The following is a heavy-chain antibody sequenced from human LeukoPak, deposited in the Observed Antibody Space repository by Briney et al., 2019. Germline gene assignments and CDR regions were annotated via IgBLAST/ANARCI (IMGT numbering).Heavy chain of an antibody. D-gene: IGHD1-26*01. CDR3: AGRVGATTIDY. CDR1: GGSFSGYY. J-gene: IGHJ4*02. CDR2: INHSGST. V-gene: IGHV4-34*01. Sequence: PSETLSLTCAVYGGSFSGYYWSWIRQPPGKGLEWIGEINHSGSTNYNPSLKSRVTISLDTSKNQFSLKLGSVTAADTAVYYCAGRVGATTIDYWGQGTLVTVSS.